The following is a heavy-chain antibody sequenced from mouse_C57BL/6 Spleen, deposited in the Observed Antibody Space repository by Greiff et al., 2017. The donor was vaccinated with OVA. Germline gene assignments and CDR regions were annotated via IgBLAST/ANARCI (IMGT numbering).Heavy chain of an antibody. CDR1: GYTFTSYW. V-gene: IGHV1-64*01. CDR2: IHPSSGST. J-gene: IGHJ1*03. CDR3: ARFGLLRGDCDV. Sequence: VQLQQSGAELVKPGASVKLSCKASGYTFTSYWMHWVKQRPGQGLEWIGMIHPSSGSTNYNEKFKGKATLTVDKSSSTAYMQLSSLTSEDSAVYYCARFGLLRGDCDVWGTGTTVTVSS. D-gene: IGHD2-3*01.